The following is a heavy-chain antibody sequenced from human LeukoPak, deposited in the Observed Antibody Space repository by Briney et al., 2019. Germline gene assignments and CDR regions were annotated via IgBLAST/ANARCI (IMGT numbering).Heavy chain of an antibody. V-gene: IGHV3-21*04. CDR3: AKLTAGPPVG. CDR1: GFTFSSYS. Sequence: PGGSLRLSCAASGFTFSSYSMNWVRQAPGKGLEWVSSISSSSSYIYYADSVKGRFTISRDNSKNTLYLQMNSLRAEDTAVYYCAKLTAGPPVGWGQGTLVTVSS. CDR2: ISSSSSYI. D-gene: IGHD1-26*01. J-gene: IGHJ4*02.